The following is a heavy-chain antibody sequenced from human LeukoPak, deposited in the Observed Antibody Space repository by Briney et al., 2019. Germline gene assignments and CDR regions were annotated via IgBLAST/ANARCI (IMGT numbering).Heavy chain of an antibody. CDR3: ARAPPYYGGHFQH. CDR2: IYHSGST. Sequence: PSETLSLTCAVSGGSISSSNWWSWVRQPPGKGLEWIGEIYHSGSTNYNPSLKSRVTISVDKSKNQFSLKLSSVTAADTAVYYCARAPPYYGGHFQHWGQGTLVTVSS. D-gene: IGHD4-23*01. CDR1: GGSISSSNW. V-gene: IGHV4-4*02. J-gene: IGHJ1*01.